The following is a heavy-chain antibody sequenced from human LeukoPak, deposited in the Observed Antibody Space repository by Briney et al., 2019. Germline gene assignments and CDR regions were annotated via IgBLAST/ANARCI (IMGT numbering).Heavy chain of an antibody. CDR1: GGSFSGYY. CDR2: INHSGST. CDR3: ARDRLFYYYDSSGYRLDY. D-gene: IGHD3-22*01. V-gene: IGHV4-34*01. Sequence: TSETLSLTCAVYGGSFSGYYWSWIRQPPGKGLEWIGEINHSGSTNYNPSPKSRVTISVDTSKNQFSLKLSSVTAADTAVYYCARDRLFYYYDSSGYRLDYWGQGTLVTVSS. J-gene: IGHJ4*02.